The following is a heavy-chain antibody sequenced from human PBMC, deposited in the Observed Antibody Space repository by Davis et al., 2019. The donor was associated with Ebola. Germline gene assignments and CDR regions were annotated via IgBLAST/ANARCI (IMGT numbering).Heavy chain of an antibody. V-gene: IGHV5-10-1*01. D-gene: IGHD2/OR15-2a*01. J-gene: IGHJ4*02. CDR3: ARQESLYGSSDY. CDR2: IDPSDSYT. Sequence: KVSCKASGYTFTSYDINWVRQMPGKGLEWMGRIDPSDSYTNYSPSFQGHVTISADKSISTAYLQWSSLRASDIAMYYCARQESLYGSSDYWGQGTLVTVSS. CDR1: GYTFTSYD.